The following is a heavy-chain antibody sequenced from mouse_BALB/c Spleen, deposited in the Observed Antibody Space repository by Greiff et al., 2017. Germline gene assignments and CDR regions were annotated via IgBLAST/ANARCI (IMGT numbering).Heavy chain of an antibody. CDR1: GFSLTSYG. D-gene: IGHD2-14*01. CDR3: AKNRRYDDFDV. Sequence: QVQLQQSGPSLVQPSQSLSITCTVSGFSLTSYGVHWVRQSPGKGLEWLGVIWSGGSTDYNAAFMSRLSITKDNSKSQVFFKMNSLQADDTAIYYCAKNRRYDDFDVWGAGTTVTVSS. CDR2: IWSGGST. V-gene: IGHV2-5-1*01. J-gene: IGHJ1*01.